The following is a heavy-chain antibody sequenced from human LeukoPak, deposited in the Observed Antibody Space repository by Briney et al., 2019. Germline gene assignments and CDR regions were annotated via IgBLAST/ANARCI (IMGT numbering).Heavy chain of an antibody. Sequence: SETLSLTCTVSGGSISSSSYYWGWIRPPPGKGLEWIGSIYYSGSTYYNPSLKSRVTISVDTSKNQFSLKLSSVTAADTAVYYCARVVTATEYYFDYWGQGTLVTVSS. J-gene: IGHJ4*02. V-gene: IGHV4-39*01. CDR1: GGSISSSSYY. CDR3: ARVVTATEYYFDY. D-gene: IGHD2-21*02. CDR2: IYYSGST.